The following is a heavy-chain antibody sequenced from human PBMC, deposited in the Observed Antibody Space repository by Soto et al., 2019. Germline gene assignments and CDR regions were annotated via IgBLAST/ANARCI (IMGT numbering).Heavy chain of an antibody. J-gene: IGHJ3*02. CDR1: GGSIGSYY. CDR2: IYYSGST. V-gene: IGHV4-59*01. CDR3: ARGRGGWFINQLLNAFDI. Sequence: SETLSLTCTVSGGSIGSYYWSWIRQPPGKGLEWIGYIYYSGSTNYNPSLKSRVTISVDTSKNQFSLKLSSVTAADTAVYYCARGRGGWFINQLLNAFDIWGQGTMVTV. D-gene: IGHD2-2*01.